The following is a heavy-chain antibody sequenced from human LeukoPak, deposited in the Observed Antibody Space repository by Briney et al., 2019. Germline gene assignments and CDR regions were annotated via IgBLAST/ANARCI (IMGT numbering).Heavy chain of an antibody. CDR1: GGSVSRSNW. V-gene: IGHV4-4*02. CDR2: IHHSGST. D-gene: IGHD2-2*01. J-gene: IGHJ5*02. Sequence: PSGTLSLTCAVSGGSVSRSNWWNWVRQPPGKGLEWIGEIHHSGSTNYNPSLKSRVTMSVDKSKSQFSLKLSSVTAADTAVYYCARTEAFCSDTSCSNWFDPWGQGTLVTVSS. CDR3: ARTEAFCSDTSCSNWFDP.